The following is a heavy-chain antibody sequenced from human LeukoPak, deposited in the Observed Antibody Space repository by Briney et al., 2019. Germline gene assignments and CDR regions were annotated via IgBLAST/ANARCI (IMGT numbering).Heavy chain of an antibody. J-gene: IGHJ4*02. CDR3: AETGQMRGIQLWTPYYFDY. CDR2: ISGSGGST. CDR1: GFTFSSYA. D-gene: IGHD5-18*01. Sequence: GGSLRLSCAASGFTFSSYAMSWVRQAPGKGLEWVSAISGSGGSTYYADSVKGRFTISRDNSKNTLYLQMNSLRAEDTAVYYCAETGQMRGIQLWTPYYFDYWGQGTLVTVSS. V-gene: IGHV3-23*01.